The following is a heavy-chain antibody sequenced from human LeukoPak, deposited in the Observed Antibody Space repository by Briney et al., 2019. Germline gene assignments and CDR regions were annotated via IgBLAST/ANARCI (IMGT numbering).Heavy chain of an antibody. V-gene: IGHV1-69*13. J-gene: IGHJ4*02. CDR2: IIPIFGTA. Sequence: SVKVSCKASGGTFSSYAISWVRQAPGQGLEWMGGIIPIFGTANYAQKFQGRVTITADESTSTAYMELSSLRSEDTAVYYCARIYYYDSSGYSVFDYWGQGTLVTVSS. D-gene: IGHD3-22*01. CDR1: GGTFSSYA. CDR3: ARIYYYDSSGYSVFDY.